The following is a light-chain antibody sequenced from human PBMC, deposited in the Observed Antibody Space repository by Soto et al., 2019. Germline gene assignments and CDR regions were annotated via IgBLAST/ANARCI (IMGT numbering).Light chain of an antibody. CDR3: SSYTSSSLEV. Sequence: QSVLTQPASVSGSPGQSITISCTGTGSDVGGYNYVSWYQQHPGKAPKLMIYDVSNRPSGVSNRFSGSKSGNTASLTISGLQAEDEADYYCSSYTSSSLEVFGTGTKVTVL. CDR1: GSDVGGYNY. V-gene: IGLV2-14*01. J-gene: IGLJ1*01. CDR2: DVS.